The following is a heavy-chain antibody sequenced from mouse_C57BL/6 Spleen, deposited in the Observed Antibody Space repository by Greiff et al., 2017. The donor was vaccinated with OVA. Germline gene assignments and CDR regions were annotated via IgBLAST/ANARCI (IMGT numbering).Heavy chain of an antibody. CDR2: IYPGSGNT. V-gene: IGHV1-76*01. CDR1: GYTFTDYY. CDR3: ARGDYDEGGYFDY. Sequence: QVQLKESGAELVRPGASVKLSCKASGYTFTDYYINWVKQRPGQGLEWIARIYPGSGNTYYNEKFKGKATLTAEKSSSTAYMQLSSLTSEDSAVYFCARGDYDEGGYFDYWGQGTTLTVSS. J-gene: IGHJ2*01. D-gene: IGHD2-4*01.